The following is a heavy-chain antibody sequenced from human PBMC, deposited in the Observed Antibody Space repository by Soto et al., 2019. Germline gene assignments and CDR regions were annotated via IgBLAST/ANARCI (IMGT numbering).Heavy chain of an antibody. D-gene: IGHD1-1*01. Sequence: SETLCLTCSVSTYSISSGFFWGWIRQPPGKGLEWIGSIFYTGDTYYNPSLKSRITMSVDTSRNQFSLKLTSLTAADTAVYYCARDTNSLDPWGQGILVTVSS. J-gene: IGHJ5*02. CDR1: TYSISSGFF. V-gene: IGHV4-38-2*02. CDR2: IFYTGDT. CDR3: ARDTNSLDP.